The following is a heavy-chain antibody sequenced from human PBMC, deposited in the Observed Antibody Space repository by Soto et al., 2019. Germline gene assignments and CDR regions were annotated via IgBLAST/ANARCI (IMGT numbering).Heavy chain of an antibody. V-gene: IGHV4-34*01. CDR2: INHSGST. CDR3: ARARHGGKYFQH. CDR1: GGSFSGYY. D-gene: IGHD4-17*01. Sequence: QVQLQQWGAGLLKPSETLSLTCAVYGGSFSGYYWSWIRQPPGKGLEWIGEINHSGSTNYNPSLNSRVTISVDTSKNQFSLKLSSVTAADTAVYYCARARHGGKYFQHWGRGTLVTVSS. J-gene: IGHJ1*01.